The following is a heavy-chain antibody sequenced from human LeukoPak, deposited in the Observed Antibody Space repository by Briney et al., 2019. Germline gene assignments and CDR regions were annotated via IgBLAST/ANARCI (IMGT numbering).Heavy chain of an antibody. J-gene: IGHJ4*02. CDR3: ARAYSSGWFRGLDY. V-gene: IGHV4-34*01. CDR1: GGSFSGYY. CDR2: INHSGST. D-gene: IGHD6-19*01. Sequence: PSETLSLTCAVYGGSFSGYYWSWIRQPPGKGPEWIGEINHSGSTNYNPSLKSRVTISVDTSKNQFSLKLSSVTAADTAVYYCARAYSSGWFRGLDYWGQGTLVTVSS.